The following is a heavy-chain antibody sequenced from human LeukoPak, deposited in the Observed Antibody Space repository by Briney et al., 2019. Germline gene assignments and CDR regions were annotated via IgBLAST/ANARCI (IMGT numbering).Heavy chain of an antibody. CDR2: ISYGGST. CDR1: GGSFSGYY. J-gene: IGHJ4*02. CDR3: ARHGRGAAGTDY. D-gene: IGHD6-13*01. V-gene: IGHV4-39*01. Sequence: SETLSLTCAVYGGSFSGYYWGWIRQPPGKGLEWIGSISYGGSTYYTPSLKSRVTISVDTSKNQFSLKLSSVTAADTAVYYCARHGRGAAGTDYWGQGTLVTVSS.